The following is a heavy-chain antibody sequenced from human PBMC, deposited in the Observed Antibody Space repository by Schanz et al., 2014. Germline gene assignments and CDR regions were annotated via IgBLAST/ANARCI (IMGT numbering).Heavy chain of an antibody. J-gene: IGHJ4*02. V-gene: IGHV1-69*08. CDR3: ARDYYDSSGYYYCDY. D-gene: IGHD3-22*01. CDR2: FIPVLNIA. Sequence: QVQLVQSGAEVKKPGSSVKVSCKASRSTFSSYTISWVRQARGQGLEWVGRFIPVLNIATYAQRFQGRVSITADTSTNTAYMELSSLTSEDTAMYYCARDYYDSSGYYYCDYWGQGTLVTVSS. CDR1: RSTFSSYT.